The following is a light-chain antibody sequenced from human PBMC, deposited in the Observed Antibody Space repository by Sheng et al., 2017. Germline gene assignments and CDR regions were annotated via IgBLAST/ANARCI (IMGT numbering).Light chain of an antibody. CDR1: QSVGNY. CDR2: DAS. Sequence: ETVLTQSPATLSLSPGERATLSCRASQSVGNYLAWYQQKPGQAPRLVIYDASHRANDVPARFSGSGSGTDFTLTISSLEPEDFAVYYCQQRSNWPPNTFGQGTKLEIK. V-gene: IGKV3-11*01. J-gene: IGKJ2*01. CDR3: QQRSNWPPNT.